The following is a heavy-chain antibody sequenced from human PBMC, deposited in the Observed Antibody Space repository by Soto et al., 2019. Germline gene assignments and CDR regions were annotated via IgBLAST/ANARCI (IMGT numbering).Heavy chain of an antibody. J-gene: IGHJ1*01. D-gene: IGHD1-26*01. Sequence: QVQLVQSGAEVKKPGSSVKVSCKASGGTFSSYAISWVRQAPGQGLEWMGGIIPIFGTANYAQKFQGRVTITADESTSTAYMELSSLRSEDTAVYYCARGTQFSGSYSRAEYFQHWGQGTLVTVSS. CDR1: GGTFSSYA. CDR2: IIPIFGTA. CDR3: ARGTQFSGSYSRAEYFQH. V-gene: IGHV1-69*01.